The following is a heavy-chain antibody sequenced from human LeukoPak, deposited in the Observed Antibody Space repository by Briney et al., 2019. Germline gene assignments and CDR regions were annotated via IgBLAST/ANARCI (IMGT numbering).Heavy chain of an antibody. J-gene: IGHJ4*02. D-gene: IGHD4/OR15-4a*01. Sequence: GRSLRLSCAASGFTFSSYGMHWVRQAPGKGLEWVSVIYSGGSTYYADSVKGRFTISRDNSKNTLYLQMNSLRAEDTAVYYCARSPNGFDYWGQGTLVTVSS. CDR2: IYSGGST. V-gene: IGHV3-66*01. CDR1: GFTFSSYG. CDR3: ARSPNGFDY.